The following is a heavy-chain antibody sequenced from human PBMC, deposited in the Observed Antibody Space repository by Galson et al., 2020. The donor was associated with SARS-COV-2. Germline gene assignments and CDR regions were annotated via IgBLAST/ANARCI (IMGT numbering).Heavy chain of an antibody. CDR1: GYTFTSSY. J-gene: IGHJ3*02. Sequence: ASVKDSCKASGYTFTSSYMHWVRHAPGQELEWMGLLNPNGRSTSYAKKYKGRATITTDTSTSTVYMELSSLRSEDTAVYYCARSSYGYDTRHAPWIQLSNAAMVDAFDIWGQGTMVTVSS. D-gene: IGHD5-18*01. CDR3: ARSSYGYDTRHAPWIQLSNAAMVDAFDI. V-gene: IGHV1-46*01. CDR2: LNPNGRST.